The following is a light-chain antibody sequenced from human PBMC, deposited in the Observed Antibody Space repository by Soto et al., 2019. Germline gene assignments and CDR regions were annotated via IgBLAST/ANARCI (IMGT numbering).Light chain of an antibody. CDR1: TSNFGAGYD. Sequence: QSVLTQPPSVSGAPGQRVTIACTGSTSNFGAGYDVHWYRHLPGAAPKLLLSGHSHRPSGVPDRLSGSKSGTSASLAITGLQAEDEAYYYCQSYDTGLVGLTFGAGTKLTVL. CDR3: QSYDTGLVGLT. CDR2: GHS. J-gene: IGLJ2*01. V-gene: IGLV1-40*01.